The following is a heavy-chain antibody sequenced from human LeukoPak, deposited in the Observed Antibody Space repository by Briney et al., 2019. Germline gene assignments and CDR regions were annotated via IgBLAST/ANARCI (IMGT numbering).Heavy chain of an antibody. Sequence: PSETLSLTCTVSGGSISSSTYYWGWIRQPPGKGLEWIGSIHYSASTYYNPSLKSRVTISVDMSKNQFSLKLSSVTPADTAVYYCARDRLRRPKIDSWGQGTLVTVSS. CDR3: ARDRLRRPKIDS. V-gene: IGHV4-39*07. CDR2: IHYSAST. CDR1: GGSISSSTYY. J-gene: IGHJ4*02. D-gene: IGHD5/OR15-5a*01.